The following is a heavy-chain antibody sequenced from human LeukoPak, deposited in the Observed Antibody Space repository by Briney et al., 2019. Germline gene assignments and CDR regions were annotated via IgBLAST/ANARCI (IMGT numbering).Heavy chain of an antibody. CDR1: GVTFSSYW. D-gene: IGHD1-26*01. V-gene: IGHV3-74*01. J-gene: IGHJ5*02. Sequence: GGSLRLSCAASGVTFSSYWMHWVRQAPGKGLVWVSRINSDGSSTSYADSVKGRFTISRDNAKNTLYLQMNSLRAEDTAVYYCAKSSENYYSWFDPWGQGSLVTVSS. CDR3: AKSSENYYSWFDP. CDR2: INSDGSST.